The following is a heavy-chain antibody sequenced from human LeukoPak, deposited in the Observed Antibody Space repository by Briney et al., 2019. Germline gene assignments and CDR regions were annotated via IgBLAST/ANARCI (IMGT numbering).Heavy chain of an antibody. Sequence: PSETLSLTCAVYGGSFSGYYWSWIRQPPGKGLEWIGEINHSGSTNYNPSLKSRVTISVDTSKNQFSLKLSSVTAADTAVYYCARGHIIGLVVVQAADCGYFDYWGQGTLVTVSS. V-gene: IGHV4-34*01. D-gene: IGHD2-2*01. CDR1: GGSFSGYY. CDR2: INHSGST. CDR3: ARGHIIGLVVVQAADCGYFDY. J-gene: IGHJ4*02.